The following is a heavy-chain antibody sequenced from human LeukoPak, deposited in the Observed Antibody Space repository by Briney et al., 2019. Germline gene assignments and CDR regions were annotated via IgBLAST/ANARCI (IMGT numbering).Heavy chain of an antibody. CDR3: ARRGGSWWAGYLDY. D-gene: IGHD6-13*01. CDR2: ISYSANI. V-gene: IGHV4-38-2*02. CDR1: GYSISSGYY. Sequence: SETLSLTCTVSGYSISSGYYWGWIRQPPGKGLEWIGTISYSANIYYNPSLKSRVTMSVDTSKNQFSLKLNSVTAADTAVYYCARRGGSWWAGYLDYWGQGTLVTVSS. J-gene: IGHJ4*02.